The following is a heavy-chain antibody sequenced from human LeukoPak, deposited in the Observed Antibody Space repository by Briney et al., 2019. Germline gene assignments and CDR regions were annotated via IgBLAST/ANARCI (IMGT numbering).Heavy chain of an antibody. J-gene: IGHJ4*02. CDR1: GGSISSYY. D-gene: IGHD3-10*01. CDR3: ARLYGSGSYYIDY. Sequence: SETLSLTCTVSGGSISSYYWSWIRQPPGKGLEWIGEINHSGSTNYNPSLKSRVTISVDTSKNQFSLKLSSVTAADTAVYYCARLYGSGSYYIDYWGQGTLVTVSS. CDR2: INHSGST. V-gene: IGHV4-34*01.